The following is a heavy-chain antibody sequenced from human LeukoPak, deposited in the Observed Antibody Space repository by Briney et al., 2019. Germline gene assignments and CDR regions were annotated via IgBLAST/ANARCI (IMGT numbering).Heavy chain of an antibody. V-gene: IGHV1-8*01. J-gene: IGHJ4*02. Sequence: ASVKVSCRASGHTFTTYDLNWVRQAPGQGLEWLGWMSPNSGNTGYAQKFQGRVIMTRDTSISTAYMELSSLRSEDTAVYYCARGPPNWGFDYWGQGTLVTVSS. CDR2: MSPNSGNT. D-gene: IGHD7-27*01. CDR3: ARGPPNWGFDY. CDR1: GHTFTTYD.